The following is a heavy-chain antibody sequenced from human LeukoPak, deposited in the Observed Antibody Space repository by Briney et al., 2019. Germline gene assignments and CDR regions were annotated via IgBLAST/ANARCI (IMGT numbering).Heavy chain of an antibody. J-gene: IGHJ4*02. Sequence: GGSLRLSCAASGFTFNTYDMHWVRQAPGKGLEWVTFIRYDGSNKYYADSVKGRFTISRDNSKNTLYLQMNSLRGEDTAVYYCAKDTGRLRIAMAGTSYGYWGQGTLVTVSS. CDR3: AKDTGRLRIAMAGTSYGY. CDR2: IRYDGSNK. D-gene: IGHD6-19*01. V-gene: IGHV3-30*02. CDR1: GFTFNTYD.